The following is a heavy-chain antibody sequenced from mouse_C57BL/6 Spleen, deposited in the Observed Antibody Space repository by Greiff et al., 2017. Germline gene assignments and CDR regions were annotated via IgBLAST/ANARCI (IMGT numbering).Heavy chain of an antibody. J-gene: IGHJ2*01. CDR1: GYAFSSSW. CDR2: IYPGDGDT. CDR3: ARCRRDYGQDY. V-gene: IGHV1-82*01. D-gene: IGHD2-4*01. Sequence: QVQLQQSGPELVKPGASVKISCKASGYAFSSSWMNWVKQRPGKGLEWIGRIYPGDGDTNYNGKFKGKATLTADKSSSTAYMQLSSLTSEDSAVYCCARCRRDYGQDYWGQGTTLTVSS.